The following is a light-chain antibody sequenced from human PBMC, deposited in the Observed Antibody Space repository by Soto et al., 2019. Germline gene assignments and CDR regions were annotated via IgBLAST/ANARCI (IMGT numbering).Light chain of an antibody. J-gene: IGKJ1*01. CDR3: QQYNNWRT. Sequence: EMVMTQSPATLSVSPGERATLSCRASQSVSSNLAWYQQKPGQAPRLLIYGASTRGTGVPARFSGSGSGTEVTLTISSLQSEDFAVYYCQQYNNWRTFGQGTKVEIK. CDR2: GAS. V-gene: IGKV3-15*01. CDR1: QSVSSN.